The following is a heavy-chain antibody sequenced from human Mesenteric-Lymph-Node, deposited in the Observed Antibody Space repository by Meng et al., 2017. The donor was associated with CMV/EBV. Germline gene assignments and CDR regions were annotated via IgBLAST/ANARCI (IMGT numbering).Heavy chain of an antibody. D-gene: IGHD6-13*01. Sequence: ASGNTFSDYNINWVRQATGQGLEWMGWMNPNSGNTGYAQDFQGRVTITRNTPLNTVYMELSSLTSEDTAVYYCARGKQGSSWSRYFDLWGRGTLVTVSS. V-gene: IGHV1-8*03. CDR1: GNTFSDYN. J-gene: IGHJ2*01. CDR3: ARGKQGSSWSRYFDL. CDR2: MNPNSGNT.